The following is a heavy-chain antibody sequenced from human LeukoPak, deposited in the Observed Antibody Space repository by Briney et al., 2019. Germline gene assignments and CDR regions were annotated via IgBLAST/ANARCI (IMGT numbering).Heavy chain of an antibody. CDR2: ISYDGSNK. CDR1: GFTLSSYG. V-gene: IGHV3-30*18. Sequence: GGSLRLSCAASGFTLSSYGMHWVRQAPGKGLEWVAVISYDGSNKYYADSVKGRFTISRDNSKNTLYLQMNSLRAEDTAVYYCAKGGSNYCYYGMDVWDKGTTVTVSS. D-gene: IGHD3-16*01. CDR3: AKGGSNYCYYGMDV. J-gene: IGHJ6*04.